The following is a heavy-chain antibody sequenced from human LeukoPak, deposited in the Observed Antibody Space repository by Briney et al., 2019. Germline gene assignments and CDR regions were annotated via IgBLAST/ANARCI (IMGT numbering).Heavy chain of an antibody. D-gene: IGHD3-22*01. CDR3: AKAGVYYDSSGYYSDFDY. V-gene: IGHV3-23*01. Sequence: GGSLRLSCAASGFTFSSYAMSWVRQAPGKGLEWVSAISGSGGSTYYADSVKGRFTISRDNSKNTLYLQMNSLRAEDTAVYYCAKAGVYYDSSGYYSDFDYWGQGTLVTVSS. J-gene: IGHJ4*02. CDR2: ISGSGGST. CDR1: GFTFSSYA.